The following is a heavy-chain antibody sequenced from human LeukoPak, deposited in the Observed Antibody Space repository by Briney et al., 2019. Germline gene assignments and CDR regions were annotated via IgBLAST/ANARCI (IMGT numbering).Heavy chain of an antibody. Sequence: PGGSLRLSCADSGFSFSTYEMHCGCEAPGKGRGCVSYMRSTGDVIYSADSVRRPVSISPDNPKKSLYLQMDSLRAEDTAVYYCARDDGGRHTRSLDYWGQGTLVAVSS. CDR1: GFSFSTYE. J-gene: IGHJ4*02. V-gene: IGHV3-48*03. D-gene: IGHD1-26*01. CDR3: ARDDGGRHTRSLDY. CDR2: MRSTGDVI.